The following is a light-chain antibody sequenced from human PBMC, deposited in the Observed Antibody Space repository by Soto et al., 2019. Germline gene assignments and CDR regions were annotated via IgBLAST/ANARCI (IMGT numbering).Light chain of an antibody. Sequence: QSALTQPRSVSGSPGQSVTISCTGTSSDVGGYNFVSWYQHHPGKAPKLIIYNVIQRPSGVPDRFSASKSDNTASLTISGLQAEDEADYYCCSYAGSYTYVFXTGTKVTVL. CDR3: CSYAGSYTYV. V-gene: IGLV2-11*01. CDR1: SSDVGGYNF. J-gene: IGLJ1*01. CDR2: NVI.